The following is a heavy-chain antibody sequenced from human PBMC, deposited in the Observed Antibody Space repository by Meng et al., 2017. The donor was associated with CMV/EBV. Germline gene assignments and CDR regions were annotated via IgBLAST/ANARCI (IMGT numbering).Heavy chain of an antibody. CDR2: INNRGST. J-gene: IGHJ5*02. Sequence: ALLLKRAQALCKPSATLSLSCAGYEGSCSGYYWSWIRQPPGKGHDWIGKINNRGSTNYNPSLEGRVTISVDTSKNHFSLKLSPVSAADTAVYYCARGGNWFDPWGQGTLVTVSS. CDR1: EGSCSGYY. V-gene: IGHV4-34*01. CDR3: ARGGNWFDP.